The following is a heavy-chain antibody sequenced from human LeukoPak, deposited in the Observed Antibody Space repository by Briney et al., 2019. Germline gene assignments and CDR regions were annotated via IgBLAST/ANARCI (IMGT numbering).Heavy chain of an antibody. J-gene: IGHJ6*02. CDR3: AKDFSGGDYYYGMDV. CDR1: GFTFSSYG. D-gene: IGHD3-10*01. CDR2: ISYDGSNK. Sequence: GGSLRLSCAASGFTFSSYGMHWVRQAPGKGLEWVAVISYDGSNKYYADSVKGRFTISRDNSKNTLYLQMNSLRAEDTAVYYCAKDFSGGDYYYGMDVWGQGTTVTVSS. V-gene: IGHV3-30*18.